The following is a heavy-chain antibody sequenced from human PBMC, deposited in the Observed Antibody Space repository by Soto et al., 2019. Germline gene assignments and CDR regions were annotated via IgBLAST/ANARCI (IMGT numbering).Heavy chain of an antibody. V-gene: IGHV7-4-1*01. CDR1: GYTFTSYA. D-gene: IGHD6-13*01. Sequence: APVKVSCKASGYTFTSYAMNWVRQAPGQGLEWMGWINTNTGNPTYVQGFTGRFVFSLDTSVSTAYLQICSLKAEDTAVYYCARDGYSSSWYHIPLHYYYYGMDVWGQGTTVTVSS. J-gene: IGHJ6*02. CDR3: ARDGYSSSWYHIPLHYYYYGMDV. CDR2: INTNTGNP.